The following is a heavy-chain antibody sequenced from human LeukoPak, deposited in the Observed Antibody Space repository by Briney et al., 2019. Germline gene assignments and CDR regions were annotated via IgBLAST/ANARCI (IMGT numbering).Heavy chain of an antibody. J-gene: IGHJ4*02. D-gene: IGHD2-2*01. CDR2: ISSGGSTI. CDR3: ASGVVPALDY. Sequence: PGGSLRLSCAASGFTFSDYYMSWIRQAPGKGLEWVSYISSGGSTIYYADSVKGRFTISRDNSKNTLYLQMNSLRAEDTAVYYCASGVVPALDYWGQGTLVTVSS. V-gene: IGHV3-11*01. CDR1: GFTFSDYY.